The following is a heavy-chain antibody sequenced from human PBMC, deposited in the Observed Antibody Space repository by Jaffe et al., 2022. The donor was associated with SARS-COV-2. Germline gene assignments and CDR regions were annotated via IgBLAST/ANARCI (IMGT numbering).Heavy chain of an antibody. D-gene: IGHD3-22*01. CDR1: GGSISSSSYY. V-gene: IGHV4-39*01. J-gene: IGHJ3*02. Sequence: QLQLQESGPGLVKPSETLSLTCTVSGGSISSSSYYWGWIRQPPGKGLEWIGSIYYSGSTYYNPSLKSRVTISVDTSKNQFSLKLSSVTAADTAVYYCASFDSSGNDAFDIWGQGTMVTVSS. CDR3: ASFDSSGNDAFDI. CDR2: IYYSGST.